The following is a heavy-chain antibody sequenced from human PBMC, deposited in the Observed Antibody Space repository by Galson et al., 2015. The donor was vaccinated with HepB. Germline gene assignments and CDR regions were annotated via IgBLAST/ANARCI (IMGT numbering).Heavy chain of an antibody. J-gene: IGHJ4*02. D-gene: IGHD4-17*01. V-gene: IGHV1-24*01. CDR3: ATDRIYGDYYAFDY. Sequence: SVKVSCKVSGYTLTELSMHWVRQAPGKGLEWMGGFDPEDGETIYAQKFQGRVTMTEDTSTDTAYMELSSLRSEDTAVYYCATDRIYGDYYAFDYWGQGTLVTVSS. CDR2: FDPEDGET. CDR1: GYTLTELS.